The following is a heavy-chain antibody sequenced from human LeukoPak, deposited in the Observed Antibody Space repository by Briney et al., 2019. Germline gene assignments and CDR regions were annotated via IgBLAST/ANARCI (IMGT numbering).Heavy chain of an antibody. Sequence: PGGSLRLSCAASGFTFSDYYMSWIRQAPGKGLEWVSYISSSGSTIYYADSVKGRFTISRDNSKNTLYLQMNSLRAEDTAVYYCAKECGGDCPADAFDIWGQGTMVTVSP. CDR3: AKECGGDCPADAFDI. D-gene: IGHD2-21*01. CDR2: ISSSGSTI. CDR1: GFTFSDYY. J-gene: IGHJ3*02. V-gene: IGHV3-11*04.